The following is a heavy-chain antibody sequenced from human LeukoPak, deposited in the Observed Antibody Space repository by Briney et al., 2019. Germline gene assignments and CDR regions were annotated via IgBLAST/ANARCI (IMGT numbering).Heavy chain of an antibody. CDR1: GFTVSSNY. D-gene: IGHD3-22*01. CDR2: IYSGGST. V-gene: IGHV3-53*04. Sequence: GGSLRLSCAASGFTVSSNYMSWVRQAPGKGLEWVSVIYSGGSTYYADSVKGRFTISRHNSKNTLYLQMNSLRAEDTAVYYCAIGSGYYDSSGYYLNWGQGTLITVSS. J-gene: IGHJ1*01. CDR3: AIGSGYYDSSGYYLN.